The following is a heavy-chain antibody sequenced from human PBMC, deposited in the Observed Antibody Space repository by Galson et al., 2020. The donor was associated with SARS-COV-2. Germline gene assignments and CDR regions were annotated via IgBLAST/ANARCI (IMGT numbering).Heavy chain of an antibody. Sequence: GGSLRLSCAASGFTFSSYAMNWVRQAPGQGLEWVSAISGSGGSTYYADSVKGRFTISRDNSKNTLYLQMNSLRAEDTAVYYCAIKEGYYYYGMDVWGQGTTVTVSS. V-gene: IGHV3-23*01. J-gene: IGHJ6*02. CDR2: ISGSGGST. CDR1: GFTFSSYA. CDR3: AIKEGYYYYGMDV.